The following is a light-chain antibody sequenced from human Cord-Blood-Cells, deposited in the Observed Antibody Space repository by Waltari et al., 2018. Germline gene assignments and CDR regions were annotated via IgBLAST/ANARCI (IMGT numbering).Light chain of an antibody. J-gene: IGKJ1*01. CDR3: QQSYSTTWT. CDR2: AAS. CDR1: QSISSY. V-gene: IGKV1-39*01. Sequence: DIQMTQSPSSLSASVGDRDTITCRASQSISSYLNWYQQKPGKAPKLLIYAASSLQSGVPPRFSGSGSGTDFTLTISSLQPEDFATYYCQQSYSTTWTFGQGTKVEIK.